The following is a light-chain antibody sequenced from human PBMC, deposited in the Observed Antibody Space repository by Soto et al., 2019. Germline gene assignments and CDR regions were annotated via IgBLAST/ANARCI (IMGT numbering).Light chain of an antibody. CDR1: QSVSSN. CDR2: DAS. J-gene: IGKJ5*01. Sequence: EIVLTQSPGTLSLSPGERATLSCRASQSVSSNLAWYQQKPGQAPRLLIYDASTRATVIPARFSGSGSGTELTLTISSLQSEDFAVYYCQQYNDWPPITFGQGTRLEI. V-gene: IGKV3-15*01. CDR3: QQYNDWPPIT.